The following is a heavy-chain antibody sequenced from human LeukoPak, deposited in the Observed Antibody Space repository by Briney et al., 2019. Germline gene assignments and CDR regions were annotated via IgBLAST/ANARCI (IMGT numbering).Heavy chain of an antibody. V-gene: IGHV4-59*01. Sequence: SETLSLTCTVSGGSINNYYWNWIRQPPGKGLEWIGYIYYSGSTSYNPSLKSRVTISVDTSKSQFSLKLSSVTAADTAVYYCARGGGYSSSWSYWGQGTLVTVSS. CDR2: IYYSGST. D-gene: IGHD6-13*01. CDR1: GGSINNYY. CDR3: ARGGGYSSSWSY. J-gene: IGHJ4*02.